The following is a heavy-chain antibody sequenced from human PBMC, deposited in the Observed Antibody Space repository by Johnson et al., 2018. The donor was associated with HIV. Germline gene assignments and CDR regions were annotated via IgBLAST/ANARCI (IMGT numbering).Heavy chain of an antibody. J-gene: IGHJ3*02. Sequence: QVQLVESGGGVVQPGGSLRLSCAASGFTFSSYGMHWVRQAPGKGLEWVAFIRYDGSNKYYVDSVKGRFTISRDNAKNSLSLQMNSLRAEDTALYYCASDMFAKENDVWTMKGAFDIWGQGTLVSVSS. D-gene: IGHD3-3*01. CDR2: IRYDGSNK. CDR1: GFTFSSYG. CDR3: ASDMFAKENDVWTMKGAFDI. V-gene: IGHV3-30*02.